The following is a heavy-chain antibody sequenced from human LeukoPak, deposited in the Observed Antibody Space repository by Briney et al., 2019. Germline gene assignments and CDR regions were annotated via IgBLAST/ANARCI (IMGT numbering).Heavy chain of an antibody. J-gene: IGHJ5*02. Sequence: GGSLRLSCAASGFTFSSYAMHWVRQAPGKGLEWVAVISYDGSNKYYADSVKGRFTISRDNSKNTLYLQMNSLRAEDTAVYYCARSRNYDFWSELDPWGQGTLVTVSS. CDR2: ISYDGSNK. D-gene: IGHD3-3*01. CDR1: GFTFSSYA. V-gene: IGHV3-30-3*01. CDR3: ARSRNYDFWSELDP.